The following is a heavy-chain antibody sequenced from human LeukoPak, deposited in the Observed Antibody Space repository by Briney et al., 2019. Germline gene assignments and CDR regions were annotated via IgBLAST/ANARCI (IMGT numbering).Heavy chain of an antibody. V-gene: IGHV3-48*03. CDR2: ITISGHTK. Sequence: GGSLRPSCAASGFDLNTYEMNWVRQAPGKGLEWIADITISGHTKNYADSVKGRFTISRDNAGTSLYLQMNSLRVEDTGVYYCARGDPHADLWGQGTTVSVSS. J-gene: IGHJ5*02. CDR1: GFDLNTYE. CDR3: ARGDPHADL.